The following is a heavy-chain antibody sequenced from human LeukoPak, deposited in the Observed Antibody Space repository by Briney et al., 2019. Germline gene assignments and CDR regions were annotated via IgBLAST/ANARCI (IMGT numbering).Heavy chain of an antibody. D-gene: IGHD3-10*01. Sequence: ASVKVSCKASGYTFTSYDINWVRQATGQGLEWMGWMNPNSGNTGYAQKFQGRVTMTRNTSISTAYMELSSLRSEDTAVYYCARVRMVRGAYSGYYFDYWGQGTLVTVSS. V-gene: IGHV1-8*01. CDR2: MNPNSGNT. CDR1: GYTFTSYD. J-gene: IGHJ4*02. CDR3: ARVRMVRGAYSGYYFDY.